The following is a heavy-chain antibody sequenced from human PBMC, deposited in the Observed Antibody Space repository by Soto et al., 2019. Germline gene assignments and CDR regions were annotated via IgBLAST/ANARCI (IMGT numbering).Heavy chain of an antibody. Sequence: SETLSLTCTVSGGSISSYYWSWIRQPPGKGLEWIGYIYYSGSTNYNPSLKSRVTISVDTSKNQFSLKLSSVTAADTAVYYCARTPPPPMTTVNYYYYMDVWGKGTTVTVSS. CDR2: IYYSGST. V-gene: IGHV4-59*01. CDR3: ARTPPPPMTTVNYYYYMDV. D-gene: IGHD4-4*01. CDR1: GGSISSYY. J-gene: IGHJ6*03.